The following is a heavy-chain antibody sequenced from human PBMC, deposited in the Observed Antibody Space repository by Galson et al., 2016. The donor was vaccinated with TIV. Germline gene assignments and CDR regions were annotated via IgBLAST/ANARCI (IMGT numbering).Heavy chain of an antibody. CDR1: GFKFSDYW. V-gene: IGHV3-74*03. D-gene: IGHD1-1*01. CDR3: SLTNWFNP. J-gene: IGHJ5*02. CDR2: INSDSTII. Sequence: SLRLSCAASGFKFSDYWMHWVRQAPGKGLVWVSCINSDSTIITYADSVWGRFTISRDNAKNTLYLQMNSLRVEDTAVYYCSLTNWFNPWGQGTLVTVSS.